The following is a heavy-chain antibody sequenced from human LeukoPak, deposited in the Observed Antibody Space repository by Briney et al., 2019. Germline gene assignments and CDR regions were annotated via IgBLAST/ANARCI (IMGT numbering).Heavy chain of an antibody. J-gene: IGHJ5*02. Sequence: SVKVSCKAPGFTFTSSAVQWVRQARGQRLEWMGWIVVGGGHTNYAQKFQERVAITRDMSTSTAYMELSSLRSEDTAVYYCAAQADVTMVRGVITWFDPWGQGTLVTVSS. V-gene: IGHV1-58*01. CDR3: AAQADVTMVRGVITWFDP. CDR2: IVVGGGHT. D-gene: IGHD3-10*01. CDR1: GFTFTSSA.